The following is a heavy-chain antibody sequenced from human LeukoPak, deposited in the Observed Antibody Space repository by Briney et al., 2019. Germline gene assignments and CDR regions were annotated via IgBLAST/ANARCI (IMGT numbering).Heavy chain of an antibody. V-gene: IGHV3-23*01. J-gene: IGHJ5*02. CDR1: GFTFSSYA. D-gene: IGHD3-22*01. Sequence: PGGSLRLSCAASGFTFSSYAMSWVRQAPGKGLECVSGISASGGSTYYADSVKGRFTISRDNSKNTLYLQMNSLRAEDTAVYFCAKDGIYYDSSGSHWFDPWGQGTLVTVSS. CDR3: AKDGIYYDSSGSHWFDP. CDR2: ISASGGST.